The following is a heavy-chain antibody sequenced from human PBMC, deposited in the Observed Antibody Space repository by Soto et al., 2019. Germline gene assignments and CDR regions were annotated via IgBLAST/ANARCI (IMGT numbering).Heavy chain of an antibody. CDR2: IYYSGST. Sequence: SETLSLTCTVTGDPINNRSYYWGWIRQPPGKGLEWIGSIYYSGSTYNNPSLKSRVSMSVDTSKNQFSLKLRSVTAADTALYYCARQRTSVVTQAYFDSWGQGSLVTVSS. CDR1: GDPINNRSYY. D-gene: IGHD2-21*02. J-gene: IGHJ4*02. CDR3: ARQRTSVVTQAYFDS. V-gene: IGHV4-39*01.